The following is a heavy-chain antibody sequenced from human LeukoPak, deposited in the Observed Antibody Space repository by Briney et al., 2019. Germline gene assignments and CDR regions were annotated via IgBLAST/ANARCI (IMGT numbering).Heavy chain of an antibody. CDR3: AKDMIDGWELPGPFDY. Sequence: PGGSLRLSCAASGFTFSTYAMSWVRQAPGKGLEWVSLIGGSDGRTRYADSVKGRFTISRDNSKNTLYLQMNSLRAEDTAVYYCAKDMIDGWELPGPFDYWGQGTLVTVSS. V-gene: IGHV3-23*01. J-gene: IGHJ4*02. CDR1: GFTFSTYA. D-gene: IGHD1-26*01. CDR2: IGGSDGRT.